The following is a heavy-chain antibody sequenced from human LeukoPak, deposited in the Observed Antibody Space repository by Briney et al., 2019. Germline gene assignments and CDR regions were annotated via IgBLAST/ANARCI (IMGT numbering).Heavy chain of an antibody. V-gene: IGHV3-23*01. CDR3: ARVAGTIRIWPQPFGDGMDV. D-gene: IGHD3-16*01. CDR2: ISGSGRST. J-gene: IGHJ6*02. Sequence: GGSLRLSCAASRFTFSNYVMSWVRQAPGGGVECVSAISGSGRSTYYADSVKGRFTISRDNSKNTLYLQMNSLRAEDTALYYCARVAGTIRIWPQPFGDGMDVWGQGTTVTVSS. CDR1: RFTFSNYV.